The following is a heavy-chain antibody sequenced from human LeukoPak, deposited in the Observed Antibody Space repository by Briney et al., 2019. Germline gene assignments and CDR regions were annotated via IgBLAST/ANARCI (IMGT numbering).Heavy chain of an antibody. D-gene: IGHD3-10*01. J-gene: IGHJ4*02. V-gene: IGHV3-30*18. CDR1: GFTFSSYG. Sequence: GGSLRLSCAASGFTFSSYGMHWVRQAPGKGLEWVAVISYDGSNKYYADSVKGRFTISRDNSKNTLYLQMNSLRAEDTAVYYCAKDGGKGSWFGELSGYFDYWGQGTLVTVSS. CDR2: ISYDGSNK. CDR3: AKDGGKGSWFGELSGYFDY.